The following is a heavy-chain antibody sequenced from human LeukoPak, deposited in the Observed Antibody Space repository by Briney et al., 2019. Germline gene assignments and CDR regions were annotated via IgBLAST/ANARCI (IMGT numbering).Heavy chain of an antibody. V-gene: IGHV3-30-3*01. J-gene: IGHJ4*02. CDR3: AREFTIFGVVIIRYFDY. CDR2: ISYDGSNK. D-gene: IGHD3-3*01. CDR1: GFTFTSYA. Sequence: SCKASGFTFTSYAMHWVRQAPGKGLEWVAVISYDGSNKYYADSVKGRFTISRDNSKNTLYLQMNSLRAEDTAVYYCAREFTIFGVVIIRYFDYWGQGTLVTVSS.